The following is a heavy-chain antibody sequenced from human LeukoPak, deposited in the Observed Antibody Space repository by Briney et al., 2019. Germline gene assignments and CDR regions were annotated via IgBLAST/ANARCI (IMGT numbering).Heavy chain of an antibody. V-gene: IGHV3-23*01. J-gene: IGHJ4*02. D-gene: IGHD4-17*01. CDR1: GFTFNIYA. CDR2: IGGGGGPT. CDR3: AKRGASYGDYT. Sequence: PGGSLRLSCAASGFTFNIYAMTWVRQTPGKGLEWVSTIGGGGGPTYYADSVKGRFTISRDNSKNTLYLQVNSMRAEDTAVYYCAKRGASYGDYTWGQGTLVTVSS.